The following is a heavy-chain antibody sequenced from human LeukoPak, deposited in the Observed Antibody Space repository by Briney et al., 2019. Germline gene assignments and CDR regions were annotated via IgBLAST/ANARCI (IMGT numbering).Heavy chain of an antibody. CDR1: GYTFTSYG. D-gene: IGHD6-13*01. CDR2: ISAYNGNT. J-gene: IGHJ4*02. CDR3: ARVLYSSSWYDEYYFDY. Sequence: ASVKVSCKASGYTFTSYGIRWVRQAPGQGLEWMGWISAYNGNTNYAQKLQGRVTMTTDTSTSTAYMELRSLRSDDTAVYYCARVLYSSSWYDEYYFDYWGQGTLVTVSS. V-gene: IGHV1-18*01.